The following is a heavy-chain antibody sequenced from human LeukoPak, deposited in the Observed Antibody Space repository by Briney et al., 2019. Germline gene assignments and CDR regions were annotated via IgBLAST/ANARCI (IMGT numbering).Heavy chain of an antibody. V-gene: IGHV3-30*04. Sequence: GRSLRLSCAASGFTFSSYAMHWVRQAPGKGLEWVAVISYDGSNKYYADSVKDRFTISRDNSKNTLYLQKNSLRAEDTAVYYCARRLGVRGYFDYWGQGTLVTVSS. D-gene: IGHD2-8*01. CDR2: ISYDGSNK. CDR1: GFTFSSYA. J-gene: IGHJ4*02. CDR3: ARRLGVRGYFDY.